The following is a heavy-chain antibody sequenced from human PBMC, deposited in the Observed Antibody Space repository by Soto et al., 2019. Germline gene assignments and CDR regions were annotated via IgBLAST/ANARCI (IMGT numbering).Heavy chain of an antibody. J-gene: IGHJ3*01. CDR1: GLTISGKKY. V-gene: IGHV3-53*01. CDR3: ATWHEREHAYDV. CDR2: LYDVDGS. D-gene: IGHD1-1*01. Sequence: GGSLRLSCAAFGLTISGKKYVAWVRQAPGKGLEWVSALYDVDGSFYADSVEGRFTTSSDSSRTTVYLQMNDLRPDDTAVYYCATWHEREHAYDVWGQGTTVTVSS.